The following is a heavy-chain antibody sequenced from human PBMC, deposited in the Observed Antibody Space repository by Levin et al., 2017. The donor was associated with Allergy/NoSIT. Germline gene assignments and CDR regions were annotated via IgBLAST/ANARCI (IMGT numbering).Heavy chain of an antibody. Sequence: SQTLSLTCTVSGGSVSSGSYYWSWIRQPPGKGLEWIGYIYYSGSTNYNPSLKSRVTISVDTSKNQFSLKLSSVTAADTAVYYCARFNSGYPTYYFDYWGQGTLVTVSS. CDR3: ARFNSGYPTYYFDY. J-gene: IGHJ4*02. V-gene: IGHV4-61*01. CDR1: GGSVSSGSYY. D-gene: IGHD3-22*01. CDR2: IYYSGST.